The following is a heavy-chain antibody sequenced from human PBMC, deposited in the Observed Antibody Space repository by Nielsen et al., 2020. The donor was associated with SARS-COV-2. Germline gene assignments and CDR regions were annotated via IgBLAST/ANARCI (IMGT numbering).Heavy chain of an antibody. CDR1: GFTFSSYG. CDR3: ARDQHGDLDY. CDR2: ISYDGSNK. Sequence: GESLKISCAASGFTFSSYGMHWVRQAPGKGLEWVAVISYDGSNKYYADSVKGRFTISRDNSKNTLYLQMNSLRAEDTAVYYCARDQHGDLDYWGQGTLVTVSS. V-gene: IGHV3-30*03. D-gene: IGHD4-17*01. J-gene: IGHJ4*02.